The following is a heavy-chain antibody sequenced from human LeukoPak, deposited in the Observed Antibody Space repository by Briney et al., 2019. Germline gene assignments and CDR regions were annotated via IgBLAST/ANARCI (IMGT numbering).Heavy chain of an antibody. D-gene: IGHD1-26*01. CDR1: GYSFTTYW. V-gene: IGHV5-51*01. J-gene: IGHJ4*02. Sequence: GESLKISCKGSGYSFTTYWIGWVRQMPGKGLEWMGIIYPGDSDTRYSPSFQGQVTISADKSINTAYLQWNSLKASDTAMYYCARGGIPGGNDYREHFDYWGQGTLVTVSS. CDR3: ARGGIPGGNDYREHFDY. CDR2: IYPGDSDT.